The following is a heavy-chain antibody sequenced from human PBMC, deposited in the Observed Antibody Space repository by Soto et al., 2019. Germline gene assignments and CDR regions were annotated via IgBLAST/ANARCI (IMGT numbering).Heavy chain of an antibody. CDR3: ATGGLFTS. CDR2: INHAGST. D-gene: IGHD3-3*01. CDR1: GGYFSANY. Sequence: SETLSLTCGIYGGYFSANYWSWIRQTPGKGLEWLGEINHAGSTDYNPSLKGRITMSADTSKNQFSLKLSSMTAADTAVYYCATGGLFTSWGQGTLVTVSS. J-gene: IGHJ5*02. V-gene: IGHV4-34*01.